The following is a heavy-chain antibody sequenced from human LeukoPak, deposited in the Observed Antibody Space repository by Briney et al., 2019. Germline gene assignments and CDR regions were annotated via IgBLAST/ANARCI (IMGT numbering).Heavy chain of an antibody. J-gene: IGHJ4*02. Sequence: SVKVSCKASGGTFSSYAISWVRQAPGQGLEWMGGIIPIFGTANYAQKFQGRVTITADKSTSTAYMELSSLRSEDTAVYYCARASRKGYSSSSPAYWGQGTLVTVSS. CDR3: ARASRKGYSSSSPAY. V-gene: IGHV1-69*06. CDR2: IIPIFGTA. CDR1: GGTFSSYA. D-gene: IGHD6-6*01.